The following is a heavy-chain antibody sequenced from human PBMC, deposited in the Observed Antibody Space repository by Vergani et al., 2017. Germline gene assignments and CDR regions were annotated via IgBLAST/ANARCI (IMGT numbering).Heavy chain of an antibody. CDR3: ARANPRNSGYDYLYYYHAKDV. J-gene: IGHJ6*02. V-gene: IGHV3-23*01. CDR1: GFTFNHYA. Sequence: EVQLLESGGDLVQPGGSLRLSCAASGFTFNHYAMHWVRQAPGKGLEWVAGISGSGGSTDYAGSVKGRVTISRDSSKNTLYLQMNSLSAGDTAVYYCARANPRNSGYDYLYYYHAKDVWGQGTTVTVSS. CDR2: ISGSGGST. D-gene: IGHD5-12*01.